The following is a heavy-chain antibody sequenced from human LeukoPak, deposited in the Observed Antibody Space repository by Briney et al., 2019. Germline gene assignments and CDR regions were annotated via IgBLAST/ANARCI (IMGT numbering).Heavy chain of an antibody. J-gene: IGHJ4*02. CDR1: GFTFSHYW. Sequence: PGGSLRLFCAASGFTFSHYWMTWVRQAPGKGLEWVANVKEDGSQKTYVDSVKGRFTISRDNAKNSLYLQMNNVRAEDTAVYYCARYTYKHDCWGQGTLVTVSS. D-gene: IGHD5-24*01. CDR3: ARYTYKHDC. CDR2: VKEDGSQK. V-gene: IGHV3-7*01.